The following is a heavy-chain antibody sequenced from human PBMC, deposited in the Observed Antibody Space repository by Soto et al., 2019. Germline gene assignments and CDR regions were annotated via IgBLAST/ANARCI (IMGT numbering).Heavy chain of an antibody. V-gene: IGHV3-21*01. Sequence: GGSLRLSCAASGFTFSSYSMNWVRQAPGKGLEWVSSISSSSSSYIYYADSVKGRFTISRDNAKNSLYLQMNSLRAEDTAVYYCARDMDTAMVLGYYMDVWGKGTTVTVSS. CDR1: GFTFSSYS. CDR2: ISSSSSSYI. CDR3: ARDMDTAMVLGYYMDV. D-gene: IGHD5-18*01. J-gene: IGHJ6*03.